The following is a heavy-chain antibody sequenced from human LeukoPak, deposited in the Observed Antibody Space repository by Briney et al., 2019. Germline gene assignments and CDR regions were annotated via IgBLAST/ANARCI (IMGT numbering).Heavy chain of an antibody. CDR3: ARVAGNNWNLRGGMFAFDI. V-gene: IGHV4-39*07. D-gene: IGHD1-7*01. J-gene: IGHJ3*02. Sequence: PSETLSLTCTVSGGSTSSSSYYWGWIRQPPGKGLEWIGSIYYSGSTYYNPSLKSRVTISVDTSKNQFSLKLSSVTAADTAVYYCARVAGNNWNLRGGMFAFDIWGQGTMVTVSS. CDR2: IYYSGST. CDR1: GGSTSSSSYY.